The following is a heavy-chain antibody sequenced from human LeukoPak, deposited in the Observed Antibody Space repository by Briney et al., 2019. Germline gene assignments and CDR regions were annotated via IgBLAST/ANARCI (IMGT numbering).Heavy chain of an antibody. D-gene: IGHD2-21*02. J-gene: IGHJ4*02. V-gene: IGHV4-38-2*02. CDR2: IYHSVST. CDR1: GYSISSSYY. Sequence: SETLSLTCTVSGYSISSSYYWGWIRQPPGKGLEWIGSIYHSVSTYYNPSLKSRVTISVDTSKNQFSLKLNSVTAADTAVYYCARESKFSGDLDYWGQGTLVTVSS. CDR3: ARESKFSGDLDY.